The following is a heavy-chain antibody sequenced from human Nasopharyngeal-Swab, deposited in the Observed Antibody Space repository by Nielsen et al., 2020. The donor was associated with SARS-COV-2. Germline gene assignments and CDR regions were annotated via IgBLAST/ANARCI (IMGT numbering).Heavy chain of an antibody. CDR1: GFDVSGNY. CDR3: ARDRRDVDNQ. J-gene: IGHJ4*02. D-gene: IGHD5-24*01. V-gene: IGHV3-53*01. CDR2: MYAGGDI. Sequence: GESLKISCAASGFDVSGNYMSWFRQAPGKGLEWVSVMYAGGDIYYADSVKGRFTISRDSSKNTLYLQMISLRVEDTALYYCARDRRDVDNQWGQGTLVTVSS.